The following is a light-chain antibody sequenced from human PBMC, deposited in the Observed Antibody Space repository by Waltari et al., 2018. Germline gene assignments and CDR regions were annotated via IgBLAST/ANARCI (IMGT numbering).Light chain of an antibody. V-gene: IGLV7-43*01. CDR2: SAN. Sequence: QTVVTQEPSLTVSPGGTVTPTCASSTGAVTSGYFPTWFQQRPGQPPRSLIYSANNKHSRTPARFSGSLIGGKAALTLSGVQPEDEADYYCLLFYGGAYVFGTGTKLTVL. CDR1: TGAVTSGYF. CDR3: LLFYGGAYV. J-gene: IGLJ1*01.